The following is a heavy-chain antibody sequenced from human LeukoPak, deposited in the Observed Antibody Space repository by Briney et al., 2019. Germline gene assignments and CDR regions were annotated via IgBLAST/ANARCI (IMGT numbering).Heavy chain of an antibody. V-gene: IGHV3-23*01. CDR1: GFTFSSYA. CDR3: ALLGRELTLDY. Sequence: GGSLRLSCAASGFTFSSYAMSWVRQAPGKGLEWVSAISGSGGSTYYADSVKGRFTISRDNSKNTLYLQMSSLRAEDTAVYYCALLGRELTLDYWGQGTLVTVSS. D-gene: IGHD1-26*01. J-gene: IGHJ4*02. CDR2: ISGSGGST.